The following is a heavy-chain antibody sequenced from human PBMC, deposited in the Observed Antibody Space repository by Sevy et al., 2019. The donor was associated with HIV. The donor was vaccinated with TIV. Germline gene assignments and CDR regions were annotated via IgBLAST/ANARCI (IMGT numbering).Heavy chain of an antibody. V-gene: IGHV3-7*01. CDR1: GFTFSNYW. D-gene: IGHD3-10*01. CDR3: ARGRNNYRS. Sequence: GGSLRLSCVASGFTFSNYWMSWVRLAPGKGLEWVANVKEDGSEKYYVESVKGRFTISRDNAKNSLYLQMNSLRAEDTAVYYCARGRNNYRSWGQGTLVTVSS. CDR2: VKEDGSEK. J-gene: IGHJ5*02.